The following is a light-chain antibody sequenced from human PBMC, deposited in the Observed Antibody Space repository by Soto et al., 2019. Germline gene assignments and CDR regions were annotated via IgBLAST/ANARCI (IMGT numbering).Light chain of an antibody. Sequence: SYELTQPPSVSVAPGKTARITCGGNNSGSKSVHWYQQKPGQAPVLVIYYDSYRPSGIPERFSGSNSGNTATLTISRVEAGDEADYYCQVWDSSSDHVVFGGGTQLTVL. J-gene: IGLJ2*01. CDR1: NSGSKS. CDR2: YDS. V-gene: IGLV3-21*04. CDR3: QVWDSSSDHVV.